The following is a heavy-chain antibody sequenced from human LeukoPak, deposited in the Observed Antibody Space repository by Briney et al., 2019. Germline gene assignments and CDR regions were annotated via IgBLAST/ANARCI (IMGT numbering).Heavy chain of an antibody. CDR1: GGSISSGGYY. J-gene: IGHJ5*02. V-gene: IGHV4-31*03. CDR2: IYYSGST. CDR3: ARGGYNWNDGSRNWFDP. D-gene: IGHD1-1*01. Sequence: SQTLSLTCTVSGGSISSGGYYWSWIRQHPGKGLEWIGYIYYSGSTYYNPSLKSRVTISVDTSKNQFSLKLNSVTAADTAVYYCARGGYNWNDGSRNWFDPWGQGTLVTVSS.